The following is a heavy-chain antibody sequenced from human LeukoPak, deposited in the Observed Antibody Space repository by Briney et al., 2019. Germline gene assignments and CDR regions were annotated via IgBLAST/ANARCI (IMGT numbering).Heavy chain of an antibody. D-gene: IGHD1-26*01. CDR2: VYYSGST. Sequence: SETLSLTCTVSGGSISSYYWSWIRQPPGKGREWSGYVYYSGSTNYNPSIKCRVTISVDTSKNQFSLKLTSVTAADTAVYYCARGDSGSFSQFDCWGQGTLVTVSS. CDR3: ARGDSGSFSQFDC. V-gene: IGHV4-59*01. J-gene: IGHJ4*02. CDR1: GGSISSYY.